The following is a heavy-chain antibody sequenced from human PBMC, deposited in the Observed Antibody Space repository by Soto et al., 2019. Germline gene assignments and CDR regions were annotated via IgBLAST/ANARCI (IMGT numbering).Heavy chain of an antibody. D-gene: IGHD3-9*01. CDR1: VVSIISYY. CDR3: ARERRYIEWLLVFEY. CDR2: IYISGST. J-gene: IGHJ4*02. Sequence: PSDTLSLTCTFSVVSIISYYCSLILQPSGKGLEWIGRIYISGSTNYNPSLKSRVTLSVDTSKNQFSLKLSSVTAADKAVYYCARERRYIEWLLVFEYWGKRDMVNVSS. V-gene: IGHV4-4*07.